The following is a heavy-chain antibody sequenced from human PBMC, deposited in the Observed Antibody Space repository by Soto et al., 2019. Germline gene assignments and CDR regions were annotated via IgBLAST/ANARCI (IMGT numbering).Heavy chain of an antibody. CDR2: INPNSGGT. CDR1: GYTFTGYY. J-gene: IGHJ6*02. CDR3: ARSTAVAGTYYYYGMDV. Sequence: ASVKVSCKASGYTFTGYYMHWVRQAPGQGLEWMGWINPNSGGTNYAQKFQGWVTMTRDTSISTAYMELSRLRSDDTAVYYCARSTAVAGTYYYYGMDVWGQGTTVTVSS. V-gene: IGHV1-2*04. D-gene: IGHD6-19*01.